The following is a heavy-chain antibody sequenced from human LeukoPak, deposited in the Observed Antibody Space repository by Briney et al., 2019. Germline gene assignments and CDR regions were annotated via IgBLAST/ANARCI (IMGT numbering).Heavy chain of an antibody. V-gene: IGHV3-48*01. Sequence: GGSLRLSCAASGFPFSSYTMSWVRQAPGKGLEWVSYIASGSTTIYYADSVKGRFTISRDNAKNSVYLQMNSLRGEDTAVYYCARAVMGSYYGSGHHDMDVWGQGTTVTVSS. CDR1: GFPFSSYT. CDR3: ARAVMGSYYGSGHHDMDV. D-gene: IGHD3-10*01. CDR2: IASGSTTI. J-gene: IGHJ6*02.